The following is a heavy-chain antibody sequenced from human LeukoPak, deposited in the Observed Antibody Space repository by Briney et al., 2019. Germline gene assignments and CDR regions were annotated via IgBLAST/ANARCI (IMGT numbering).Heavy chain of an antibody. D-gene: IGHD6-6*01. J-gene: IGHJ4*02. V-gene: IGHV4-34*01. CDR1: GGSFSGYY. CDR3: ARAGYSSSLMEGYFDY. CDR2: INHSGST. Sequence: SETLSLTCAVYGGSFSGYYWSWIRQPPGKGLEWIGEINHSGSTNYNPSLKSRVTISVDTSKNQFSLKLSSETAADTAVYYCARAGYSSSLMEGYFDYWGQGTLVTVSS.